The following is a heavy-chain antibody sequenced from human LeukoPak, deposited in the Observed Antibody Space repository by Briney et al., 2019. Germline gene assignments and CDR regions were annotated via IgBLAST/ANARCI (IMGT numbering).Heavy chain of an antibody. CDR3: ARSGRTYYYDSSGPRAFDI. CDR2: INHSGST. CDR1: GGSFSGYY. D-gene: IGHD3-22*01. J-gene: IGHJ3*02. Sequence: PSETLSLTCAVYGGSFSGYYWSWIRQPPGKGLEWIGEINHSGSTNYNPSLKSRVTISVDTSKNQFSLKLSSVTAADTAVYYCARSGRTYYYDSSGPRAFDIWGQGTMVTVSS. V-gene: IGHV4-34*01.